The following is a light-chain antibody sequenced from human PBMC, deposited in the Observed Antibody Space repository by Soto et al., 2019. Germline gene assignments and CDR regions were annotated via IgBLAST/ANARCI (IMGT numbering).Light chain of an antibody. V-gene: IGKV3-11*01. Sequence: EIVLTPSPATLSLSPGERATLSCRASQSVSSYLAWYRQKPGQAPRLLIYDASNRATGIPARFSGSGSGTDDTLTISSLEPEDFAVYYCQQRSNWPWTFGQGTKVEIK. J-gene: IGKJ1*01. CDR3: QQRSNWPWT. CDR2: DAS. CDR1: QSVSSY.